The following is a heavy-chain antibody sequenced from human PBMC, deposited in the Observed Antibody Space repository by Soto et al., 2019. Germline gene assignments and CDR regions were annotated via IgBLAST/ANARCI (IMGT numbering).Heavy chain of an antibody. CDR3: ARVPYGRRAFDI. Sequence: QVQLQQWGAGLLKPSETLSLTCAVYGGSFSGYYWSWIRQPPGKGLEWIGEINHSGSTNYNPSLKSRVTISVDTSKNQFSLKLSSVTAADTAVYYCARVPYGRRAFDIWGQGTMVTVSS. D-gene: IGHD4-17*01. CDR2: INHSGST. CDR1: GGSFSGYY. J-gene: IGHJ3*02. V-gene: IGHV4-34*01.